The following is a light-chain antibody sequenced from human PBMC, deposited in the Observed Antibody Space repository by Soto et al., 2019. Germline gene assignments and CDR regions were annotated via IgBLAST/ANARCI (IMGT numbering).Light chain of an antibody. V-gene: IGLV1-44*01. CDR3: AAWDGSLKGAL. CDR1: SSNIGSET. J-gene: IGLJ2*01. CDR2: SDN. Sequence: QLVLTQPPSASGTPGQRVTISCSGSSSNIGSETVNWYQQLPGMAPKLLIYSDNQRPSGVPDRFSGSKSGTSASLAISGLQPEDEADYYCAAWDGSLKGALFGGGTKLTVL.